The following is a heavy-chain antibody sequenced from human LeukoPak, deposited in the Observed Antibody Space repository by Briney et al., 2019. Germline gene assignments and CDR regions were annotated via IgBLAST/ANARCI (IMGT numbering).Heavy chain of an antibody. CDR3: ARHRPGERRFDP. CDR2: IHYSGST. V-gene: IGHV4-59*08. J-gene: IGHJ5*02. Sequence: SETLSLTCTVSGGSISSYYWSWIRQPPGKGLEWIGYIHYSGSTNYNPSLKSRVSISVDTSKSQFSLNLSSVTAADTAVYYCARHRPGERRFDPWGQGTLVTVSS. D-gene: IGHD3-16*01. CDR1: GGSISSYY.